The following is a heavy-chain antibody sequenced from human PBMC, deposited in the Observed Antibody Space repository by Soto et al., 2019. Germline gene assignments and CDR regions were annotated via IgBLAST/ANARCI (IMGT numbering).Heavy chain of an antibody. CDR1: GFTFSSYG. CDR3: ARGYGWFDP. CDR2: LWYDGSNK. V-gene: IGHV3-33*01. D-gene: IGHD6-13*01. J-gene: IGHJ5*02. Sequence: QVQLVESGGGVVQPGRSLRLSCAASGFTFSSYGMHWVRQAPGKGLEWVAVLWYDGSNKYYADSVKGRFTISRDNSKXXXXXXXXXXXXXDTAVYYCARGYGWFDPWGQGTLVTVSS.